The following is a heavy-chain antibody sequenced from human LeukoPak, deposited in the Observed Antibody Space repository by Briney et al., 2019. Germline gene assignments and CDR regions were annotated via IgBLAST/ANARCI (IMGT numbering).Heavy chain of an antibody. J-gene: IGHJ5*02. CDR1: GGSISISNNY. V-gene: IGHV4-39*07. Sequence: SETLSLTCTVSGGSISISNNYWGWIRQPPGKGLEWIGSIYYSGNTYYNPSLKSRITISVDTSKNQFSLRPSSVTAADTALYYCARAVRRAPWAKGGNSIWFDPWGQGTLVTVSS. D-gene: IGHD4-23*01. CDR2: IYYSGNT. CDR3: ARAVRRAPWAKGGNSIWFDP.